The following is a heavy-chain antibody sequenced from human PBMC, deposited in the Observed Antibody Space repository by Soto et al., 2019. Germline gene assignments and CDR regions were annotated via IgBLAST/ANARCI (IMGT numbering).Heavy chain of an antibody. J-gene: IGHJ4*02. V-gene: IGHV1-18*04. D-gene: IGHD2-15*01. CDR1: GYTFTSYG. Sequence: SVKVSCKASGYTFTSYGISWVRQAPGQGLEWMGWISAYNGNTNYAQKLQGKVTMTTDTSTSTAYMELRSLRSDDTAVYYCARGFYCSGGSCYADFDYWGQGTLVTVSS. CDR2: ISAYNGNT. CDR3: ARGFYCSGGSCYADFDY.